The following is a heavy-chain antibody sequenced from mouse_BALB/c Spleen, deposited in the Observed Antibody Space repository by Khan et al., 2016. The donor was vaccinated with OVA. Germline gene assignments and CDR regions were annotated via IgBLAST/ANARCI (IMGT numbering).Heavy chain of an antibody. CDR3: TNGNYGWFAY. J-gene: IGHJ3*01. V-gene: IGHV5-9-1*01. D-gene: IGHD2-1*01. Sequence: EVELVESGGGLVKPGGSLKLSCSASGFTFSTFVMSWVRQTPEKRLEWVATISSAGTYTYFSDSVKGRFTISRDNAKQTLYLQMKRLRSEDTAMYYCTNGNYGWFAYWGQGTLVTVSA. CDR1: GFTFSTFV. CDR2: ISSAGTYT.